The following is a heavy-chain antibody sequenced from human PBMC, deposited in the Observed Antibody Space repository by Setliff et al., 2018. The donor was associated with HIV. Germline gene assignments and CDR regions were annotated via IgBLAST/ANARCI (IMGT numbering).Heavy chain of an antibody. V-gene: IGHV4-39*01. Sequence: LSLTCTFSGGSVNSTSYYWGWIRQPPGNGWEWIGSIYHTGSTYYKPSLKSRVTIPVDTSKNQFSLRLSSVAAGDTAVYYCARSSVPVASGYYYFEYWGQGTLVTVSS. CDR2: IYHTGST. D-gene: IGHD3-3*01. J-gene: IGHJ4*02. CDR1: GGSVNSTSYY. CDR3: ARSSVPVASGYYYFEY.